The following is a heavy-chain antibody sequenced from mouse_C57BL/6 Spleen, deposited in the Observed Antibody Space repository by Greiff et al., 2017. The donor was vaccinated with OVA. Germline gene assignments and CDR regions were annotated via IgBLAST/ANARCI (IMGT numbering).Heavy chain of an antibody. Sequence: VQLQQPGAELVKPGASVKLSCKASGYTFTSYWMQWVKQRPGQGLEWIGEIDPSDSYTNYNQKFKGKATLTVDTSSSTAYMQLSSLTSEDSAVYYCARGGYYDYDGVPWGQGTLVTVSA. CDR3: ARGGYYDYDGVP. J-gene: IGHJ3*01. CDR1: GYTFTSYW. D-gene: IGHD2-4*01. V-gene: IGHV1-50*01. CDR2: IDPSDSYT.